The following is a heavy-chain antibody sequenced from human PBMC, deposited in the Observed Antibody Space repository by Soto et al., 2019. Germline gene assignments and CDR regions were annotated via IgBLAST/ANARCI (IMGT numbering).Heavy chain of an antibody. D-gene: IGHD2-15*01. J-gene: IGHJ4*02. Sequence: PGGLLRLSCAACGFTFSSYGMHWVRQAPGKGLEWVAVIWYDGSNKYYADSVRGRFTISRDNSKNTLYLQMRSLRADDTAAYYCAKEGISRIFDFDSWGQGTQVTVSS. CDR1: GFTFSSYG. V-gene: IGHV3-33*06. CDR3: AKEGISRIFDFDS. CDR2: IWYDGSNK.